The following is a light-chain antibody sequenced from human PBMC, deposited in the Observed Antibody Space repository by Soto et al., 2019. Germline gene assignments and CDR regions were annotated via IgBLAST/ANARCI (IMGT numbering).Light chain of an antibody. CDR1: QSISSY. CDR3: QRSYRTPPIT. J-gene: IGKJ5*01. V-gene: IGKV1-39*01. CDR2: AAS. Sequence: DIEMTQSQSSLSASVGDRVTITCRVNQSISSYLNWYQQKPGKAPKLLNYAASSLQSGVPSRFSGSGSGTDFTLTISCLQPEDFATYYCQRSYRTPPITSGHVTLPEIK.